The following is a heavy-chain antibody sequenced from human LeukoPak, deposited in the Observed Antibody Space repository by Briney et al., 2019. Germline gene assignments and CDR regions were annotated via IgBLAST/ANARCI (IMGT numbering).Heavy chain of an antibody. CDR1: GYTFTSYD. J-gene: IGHJ4*02. V-gene: IGHV1-8*03. CDR2: MNPNSGNT. D-gene: IGHD5-12*01. Sequence: ASVKVSCKASGYTFTSYDINWVRQATGQGLEWMGWMNPNSGNTGYAQKFQGRVTITRNNSISTAYMELSSLRSEDTAVYYCARGGYSGYDNDYWGQGTLVTVSS. CDR3: ARGGYSGYDNDY.